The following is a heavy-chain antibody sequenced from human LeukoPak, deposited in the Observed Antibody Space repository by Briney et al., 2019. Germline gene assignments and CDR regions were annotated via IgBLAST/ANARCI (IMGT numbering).Heavy chain of an antibody. D-gene: IGHD3-22*01. CDR2: ISSSSSYI. V-gene: IGHV3-21*01. CDR1: GFTFSSYS. CDR3: ARDRDSSGYLFDY. Sequence: PGGSLRLSCAASGFTFSSYSMNWVRQAPGKGLEWVSSISSSSSYIYYADSVKGRFTISRDNAKNSLYLQMNSLRAEDTAVYYCARDRDSSGYLFDYWGQGTLVTVSS. J-gene: IGHJ4*02.